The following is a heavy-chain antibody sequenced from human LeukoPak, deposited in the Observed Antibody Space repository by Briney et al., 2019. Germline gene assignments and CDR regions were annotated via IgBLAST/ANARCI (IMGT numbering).Heavy chain of an antibody. V-gene: IGHV1-24*01. CDR2: SALEDGER. CDR1: GKTLSVFS. J-gene: IGHJ4*02. CDR3: VTGFTTMAVDYFDY. D-gene: IGHD5-18*01. Sequence: VASVKVSCKVSGKTLSVFSIHWLCQPPGKGLEWLGGSALEDGERIYAQTFQGRVTMTEDTSIDTAYMELSSLRSEDTAVYYCVTGFTTMAVDYFDYWGQGTLVTVSP.